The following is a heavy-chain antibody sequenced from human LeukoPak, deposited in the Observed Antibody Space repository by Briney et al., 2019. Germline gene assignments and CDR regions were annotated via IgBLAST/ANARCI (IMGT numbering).Heavy chain of an antibody. CDR3: AICSSTRTHAFDI. Sequence: SETLSLTCAVSGYSISSGYYWGWIRQPPGKGLEWIGSIYHSGSTYYNPSLKSRVTISVDTSKNQFSLKLSSVTAADTAVYYCAICSSTRTHAFDIWGQGTMVTVCS. V-gene: IGHV4-38-2*01. D-gene: IGHD2-2*01. CDR2: IYHSGST. J-gene: IGHJ3*02. CDR1: GYSISSGYY.